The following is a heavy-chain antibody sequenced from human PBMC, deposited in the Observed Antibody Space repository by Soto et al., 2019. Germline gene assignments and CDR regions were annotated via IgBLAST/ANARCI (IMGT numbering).Heavy chain of an antibody. CDR3: ATYHGDDWESERHRH. CDR1: GFTFGAYL. J-gene: IGHJ4*02. Sequence: XGALRLCCAASGFTFGAYLMGWVRQAPGKGLDWVANINQDGSVEYYADSVQGRFTISRDNAKNSLYLHMNSLRAEDTAVYYCATYHGDDWESERHRHWGPVTLVTVSS. CDR2: INQDGSVE. V-gene: IGHV3-7*01. D-gene: IGHD3-16*01.